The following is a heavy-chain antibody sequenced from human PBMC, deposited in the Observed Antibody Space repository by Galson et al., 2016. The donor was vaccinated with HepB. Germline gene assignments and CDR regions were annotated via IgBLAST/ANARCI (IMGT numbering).Heavy chain of an antibody. CDR1: GYSFTNYW. J-gene: IGHJ4*02. CDR3: AGSGDYGDHGTDFDD. D-gene: IGHD4-17*01. Sequence: QSGAEVKMPGESLRISCKGSGYSFTNYWIAWVRQMPGKGLEWMGIIYPGDSDPRYSPSFQGQVTISADKSIRTAYLQWHSLKASDTAMYYCAGSGDYGDHGTDFDDWGQGTLVKVSS. CDR2: IYPGDSDP. V-gene: IGHV5-51*01.